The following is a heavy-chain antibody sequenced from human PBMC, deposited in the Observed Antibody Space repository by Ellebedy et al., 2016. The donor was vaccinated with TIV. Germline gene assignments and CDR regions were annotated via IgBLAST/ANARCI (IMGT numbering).Heavy chain of an antibody. CDR2: IIPSGGDT. CDR3: ARRGVCSGSSCYYDY. CDR1: RYTFASYY. Sequence: AASVKVSCQASRYTFASYYMHSVRQAHGQGRGWRGIIIPSGGDTSSAQKFQGRITMTRDTSTSTFYMELSSLRSEDTAVYYWARRGVCSGSSCYYDYWGQGTLVTVSS. J-gene: IGHJ4*02. V-gene: IGHV1-46*01. D-gene: IGHD2-15*01.